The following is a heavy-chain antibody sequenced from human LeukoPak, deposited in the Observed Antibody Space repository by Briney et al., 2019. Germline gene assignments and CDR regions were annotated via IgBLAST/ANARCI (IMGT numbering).Heavy chain of an antibody. Sequence: GGSLRLSCAASGFSFSSYTMNWVRQALGKGLEWVSSISTSSTYIYYADSLKGRFTISRDNAKNSLYLQMNSLRAEDTAVYYCASSSPSDYWDQGTLVTVSS. CDR2: ISTSSTYI. D-gene: IGHD2-2*01. CDR1: GFSFSSYT. CDR3: ASSSPSDY. J-gene: IGHJ4*02. V-gene: IGHV3-21*01.